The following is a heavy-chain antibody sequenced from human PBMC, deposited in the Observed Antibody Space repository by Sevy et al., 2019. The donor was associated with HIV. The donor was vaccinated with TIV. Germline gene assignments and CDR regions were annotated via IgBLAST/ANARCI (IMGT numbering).Heavy chain of an antibody. Sequence: GGSLRLSCAASGFTFSKYSMSWVRQPPGKGLEWVSTLSFGGGEINYADSVQGRLTIARDNSKSSVYLKMNNQTPEDTAVYYCARGGWNKPHDYWGQGTLVTVSS. D-gene: IGHD3-22*01. CDR2: LSFGGGEI. CDR1: GFTFSKYS. V-gene: IGHV3-23*01. J-gene: IGHJ4*02. CDR3: ARGGWNKPHDY.